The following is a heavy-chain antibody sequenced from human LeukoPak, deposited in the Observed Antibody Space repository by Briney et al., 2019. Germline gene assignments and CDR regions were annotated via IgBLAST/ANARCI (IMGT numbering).Heavy chain of an antibody. J-gene: IGHJ3*01. V-gene: IGHV4-59*08. Sequence: SETLSLTCTVSGGSISGYYWSWIRQPPGKGLEWIGYIFYSGSTSYNPSLTTRVTISVDASKNQFSLQLSSVTAADTAMYYCTRRREYKHAFDLWGQGTMVTVSS. CDR2: IFYSGST. CDR1: GGSISGYY. CDR3: TRRREYKHAFDL. D-gene: IGHD6-6*01.